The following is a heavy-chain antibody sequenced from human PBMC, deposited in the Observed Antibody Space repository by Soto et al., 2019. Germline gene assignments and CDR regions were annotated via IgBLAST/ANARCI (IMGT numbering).Heavy chain of an antibody. J-gene: IGHJ6*01. CDR2: IYYSGSA. D-gene: IGHD2-2*01. CDR3: ARLNVYCVSTGCHGYYGMDV. CDR1: GGSISGFY. Sequence: SETLSLTCTISGGSISGFYWGWIRQPPGKGLEWIGNIYYSGSANYDPSLRSRVTISLNTSKNQFSLNLNSVTAADTAIYYCARLNVYCVSTGCHGYYGMDVCGQGTTVIVYS. V-gene: IGHV4-59*01.